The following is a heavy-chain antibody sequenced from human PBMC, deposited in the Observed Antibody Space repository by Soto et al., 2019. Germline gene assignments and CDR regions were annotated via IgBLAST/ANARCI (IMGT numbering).Heavy chain of an antibody. D-gene: IGHD5-12*01. Sequence: QVQLVQSGAEVKKPGSSVKVSCKASGGTFSSYAISWVRQAPGQGLEWMGGIIPVFGTANYAKKFQGRVTITADEPTSTAYMELSSLRSEDTAVYYFATSVAKYYYYAMDVWGQGTTVTVSS. J-gene: IGHJ6*02. CDR3: ATSVAKYYYYAMDV. V-gene: IGHV1-69*12. CDR1: GGTFSSYA. CDR2: IIPVFGTA.